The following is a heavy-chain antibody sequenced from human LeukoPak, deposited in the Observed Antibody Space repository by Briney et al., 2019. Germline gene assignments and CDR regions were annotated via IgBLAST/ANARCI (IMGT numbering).Heavy chain of an antibody. CDR3: ARGCREDYVWGSYRYTCFDY. CDR1: GGSFSGYY. Sequence: PSETLSLTCAVYGGSFSGYYWSWIRQPPGKGLEWIGEINHSGSINYNPSLKSRVTISVDTSKNQFSLKLSSVTAADTAVYYCARGCREDYVWGSYRYTCFDYWGQGTLVTVSS. D-gene: IGHD3-16*02. J-gene: IGHJ4*02. V-gene: IGHV4-34*01. CDR2: INHSGSI.